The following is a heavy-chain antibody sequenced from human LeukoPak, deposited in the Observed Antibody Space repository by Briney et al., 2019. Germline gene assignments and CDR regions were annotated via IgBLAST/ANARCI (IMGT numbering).Heavy chain of an antibody. CDR2: ISSSSSYI. D-gene: IGHD1-26*01. Sequence: GGSLRLSCAASGFTFSSHSMNWVRQAPGKGLEWVSSISSSSSYIYYADSVKGRFTISRDNAKNSLYLQMDSLRAEDTAVYYCASLLGVGSHDYWGQGTLVTVSS. J-gene: IGHJ4*02. CDR3: ASLLGVGSHDY. CDR1: GFTFSSHS. V-gene: IGHV3-21*01.